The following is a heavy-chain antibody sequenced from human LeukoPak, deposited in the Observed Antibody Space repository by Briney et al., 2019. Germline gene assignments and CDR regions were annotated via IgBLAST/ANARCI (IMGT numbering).Heavy chain of an antibody. CDR2: IYYSGST. J-gene: IGHJ6*02. CDR1: GGSINSYY. V-gene: IGHV4-59*01. D-gene: IGHD3-10*01. Sequence: SETLSLTCTVSGGSINSYYWTWIRQPPGKGLEWIGYIYYSGSTHYNPSLNSRVTISMDTSKNHFSLKLSSVTAADTAVYYCARTSRHFYGSGSNLTPWPADMDVWGQGTKVTVSS. CDR3: ARTSRHFYGSGSNLTPWPADMDV.